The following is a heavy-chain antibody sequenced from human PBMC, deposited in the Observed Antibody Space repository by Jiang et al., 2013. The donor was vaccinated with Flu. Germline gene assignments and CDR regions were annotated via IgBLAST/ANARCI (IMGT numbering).Heavy chain of an antibody. J-gene: IGHJ4*02. CDR2: TYYRSKWNN. Sequence: SVSSNRGVWNWIRQSPSRGLEWLGRTYYRSKWNNHYAVSVKSRITINPDTSKNQFSLHLNSVTPDDTAVYYCARDHPQASFFDYWGQGNPGHRLL. D-gene: IGHD5-12*01. CDR3: ARDHPQASFFDY. V-gene: IGHV6-1*01. CDR1: SVSSNRGV.